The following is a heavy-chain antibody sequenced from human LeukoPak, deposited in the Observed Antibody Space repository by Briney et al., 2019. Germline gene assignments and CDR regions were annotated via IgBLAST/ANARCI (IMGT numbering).Heavy chain of an antibody. CDR2: ISGSGGST. V-gene: IGHV3-23*01. Sequence: GGSLRLSCAASGFTLRSYAMSWVRQAPGKGLEGVAAISGSGGSTYYADSVKGRFTISRDNSKNTLYLQMNSLRAEDTAVYYCAKDFRDRATSDSDYWGQGTLVTVSS. CDR3: AKDFRDRATSDSDY. D-gene: IGHD2-21*01. J-gene: IGHJ4*02. CDR1: GFTLRSYA.